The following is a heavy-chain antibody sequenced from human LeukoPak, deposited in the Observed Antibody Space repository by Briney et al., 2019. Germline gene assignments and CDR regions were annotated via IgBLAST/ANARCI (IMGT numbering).Heavy chain of an antibody. CDR1: GGSFSGYY. D-gene: IGHD3-22*01. CDR3: ARRPYYYDSSGHYYFDY. V-gene: IGHV4-34*01. Sequence: SETLSLTCAVYGGSFSGYYWSWIRQPPGKGLEWIGSIYYSGSTYYNPSLKSRVTISVDTSKNQFSLKLSSVTAADTAVYYCARRPYYYDSSGHYYFDYWGKGTLVTVSS. J-gene: IGHJ4*02. CDR2: IYYSGST.